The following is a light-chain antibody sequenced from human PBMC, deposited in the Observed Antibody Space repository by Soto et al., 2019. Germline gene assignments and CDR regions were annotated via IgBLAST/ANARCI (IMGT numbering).Light chain of an antibody. J-gene: IGKJ1*01. Sequence: DIQMTQSPSSLSASVVDRVTISCRASQSISTYLAWYQQKPGKAPKVLIYTASSLQSGVPSRFSGSGSGTDFTLAISSLQPEDFATYFCQQSYSAPWTFGRGTKVDIK. CDR3: QQSYSAPWT. V-gene: IGKV1-39*01. CDR2: TAS. CDR1: QSISTY.